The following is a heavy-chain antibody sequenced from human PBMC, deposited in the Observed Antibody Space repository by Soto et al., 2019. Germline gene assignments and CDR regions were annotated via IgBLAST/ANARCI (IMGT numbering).Heavy chain of an antibody. CDR2: IYHSGST. Sequence: QLQLQESGSGLVKPSQNLSLTCAVSGGSISSGGYSWSWIRQPPGKGLEWIGYIYHSGSTYYNPSLKSRVTISVDRSKNQLSLKLSSVTAADTAVYYCARVRGWGLYAFDIWGQGTMVTVSS. D-gene: IGHD7-27*01. CDR1: GGSISSGGYS. V-gene: IGHV4-30-2*01. J-gene: IGHJ3*02. CDR3: ARVRGWGLYAFDI.